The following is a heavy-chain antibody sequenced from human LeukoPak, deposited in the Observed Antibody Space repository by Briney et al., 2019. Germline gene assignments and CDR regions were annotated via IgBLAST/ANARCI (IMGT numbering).Heavy chain of an antibody. Sequence: QAGRSLRLSCAASGFTFDDYAMHWVRQAPGKGLEWVSGISWNSGSIGYADSVKGRFTISRDNAKNSLYLQMNSLRAEDTALYYCAKAYDSSGYYPNWFDPWGQGTLVTVSS. J-gene: IGHJ5*02. CDR3: AKAYDSSGYYPNWFDP. CDR1: GFTFDDYA. CDR2: ISWNSGSI. V-gene: IGHV3-9*01. D-gene: IGHD3-22*01.